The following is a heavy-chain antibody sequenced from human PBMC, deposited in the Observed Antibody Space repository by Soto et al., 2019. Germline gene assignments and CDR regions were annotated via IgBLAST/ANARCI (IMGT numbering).Heavy chain of an antibody. CDR3: AGVDGTQTYDFWSGYSSPLVY. D-gene: IGHD3-3*01. CDR2: IKQDGSEK. CDR1: GFTFSSYW. J-gene: IGHJ4*02. Sequence: EVQLVESGGGLVQPGGSLRLSCAASGFTFSSYWMSWVRQAPGKGLEWVANIKQDGSEKYYVDSVKGRFTISRDNAKKSLYLQMNSVRAEDLAVNYFAGVDGTQTYDFWSGYSSPLVYWGQGTLVTVPS. V-gene: IGHV3-7*02.